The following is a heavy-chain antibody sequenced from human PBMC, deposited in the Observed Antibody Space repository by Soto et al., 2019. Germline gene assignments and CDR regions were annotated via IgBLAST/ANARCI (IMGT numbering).Heavy chain of an antibody. CDR3: ARPRHGEQQLGPIDY. V-gene: IGHV4-39*01. J-gene: IGHJ4*02. CDR2: IYYSGST. Sequence: QLQLQESGPGLVKPSETLSLTCTVSGGSISSSSYYWGWIRQPPGKGLEWIGSIYYSGSTYYNPSLKRRVTLSVDTSKNQFSLKLSSVTAADTAVYYCARPRHGEQQLGPIDYWGQGTLVTVSS. CDR1: GGSISSSSYY. D-gene: IGHD6-13*01.